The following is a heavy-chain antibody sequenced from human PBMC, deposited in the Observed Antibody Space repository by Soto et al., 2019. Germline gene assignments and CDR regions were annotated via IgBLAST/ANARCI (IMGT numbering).Heavy chain of an antibody. D-gene: IGHD4-17*01. J-gene: IGHJ4*02. CDR1: GFTFEDYA. Sequence: GGSLRLSCTTSGFTFEDYAMHWVRQAPGKGLEWVSSVSWNSDNIDHADSVKGRFTISRDNAKNSLYLQMDSLRPEDTAFYCCVKDIAYGDPPGYYFDYWGQGTLVTVSS. CDR2: VSWNSDNI. CDR3: VKDIAYGDPPGYYFDY. V-gene: IGHV3-9*01.